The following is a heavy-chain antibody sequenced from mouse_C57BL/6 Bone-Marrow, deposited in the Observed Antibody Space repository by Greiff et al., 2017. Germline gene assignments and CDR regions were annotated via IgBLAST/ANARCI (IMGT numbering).Heavy chain of an antibody. D-gene: IGHD2-3*01. J-gene: IGHJ4*01. CDR1: GYTFTGYW. V-gene: IGHV1-9*01. CDR3: ARGGRWLTLEGDY. Sequence: QVQLQQSGAELMKPGASVKLSCKATGYTFTGYWIEWVKQRPGHGLEWIGEILPGSGSTNYNEKFKGKATLPADPSSNTAYMQLSSRTTEDSAIYYCARGGRWLTLEGDYWGQGTSVTVSS. CDR2: ILPGSGST.